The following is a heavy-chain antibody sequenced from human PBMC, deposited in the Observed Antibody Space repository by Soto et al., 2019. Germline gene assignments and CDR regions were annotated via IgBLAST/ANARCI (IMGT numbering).Heavy chain of an antibody. J-gene: IGHJ4*02. V-gene: IGHV3-30*19. CDR1: GFRFKSFV. Sequence: QVQLVESGGGVVQPGTSLRLSCAASGFRFKSFVMHWVRQAPGKGLEWVAFTSYDGNNKDYGDAVKGRFTVSRDNSQNTPHLHMDFLRPEDTALYFCARWGTTGGFDLWGQGTLVSVSS. D-gene: IGHD3-16*01. CDR3: ARWGTTGGFDL. CDR2: TSYDGNNK.